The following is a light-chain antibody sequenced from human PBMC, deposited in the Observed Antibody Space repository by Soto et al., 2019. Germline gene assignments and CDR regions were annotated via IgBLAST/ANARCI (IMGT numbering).Light chain of an antibody. J-gene: IGKJ4*01. CDR2: LGS. CDR3: MQNLQSPLT. CDR1: QSLLHTNGYNY. Sequence: IVMTQSPLALPVTPGEPASISCRSSQSLLHTNGYNYLDWYLQKPGQSPQILIFLGSDRDSGVPDRFSGSGSGTDFTLKISRVEAEDVGVYYCMQNLQSPLTFGGGTKVEIK. V-gene: IGKV2-28*01.